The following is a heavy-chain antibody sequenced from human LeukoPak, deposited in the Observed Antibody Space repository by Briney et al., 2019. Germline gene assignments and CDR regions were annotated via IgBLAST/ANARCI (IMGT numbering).Heavy chain of an antibody. D-gene: IGHD3-16*01. Sequence: SETLSLTCTVSGGSISSYYWSWIRQPPGKGLEWIGYIYYSGSTNYNPSLKSRVTISVDTSKNQFSLKLSSVTAADTAVYYCARGRFYYYMDVWGKGTTVTVSS. CDR1: GGSISSYY. V-gene: IGHV4-59*01. CDR2: IYYSGST. J-gene: IGHJ6*03. CDR3: ARGRFYYYMDV.